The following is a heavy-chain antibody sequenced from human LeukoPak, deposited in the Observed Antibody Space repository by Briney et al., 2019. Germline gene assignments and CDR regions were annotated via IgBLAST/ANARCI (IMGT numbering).Heavy chain of an antibody. CDR1: GYTVSSYG. Sequence: ASVKVSCKDSGYTVSSYGISWVLQAPGQGLEWVGWISAYSGNTIYAQKLQGRVTMTTGRSTRITYMELRRLISDDTAVYYCARDFTPYCSSTSCSWFDPWGQGTLVTVSS. CDR3: ARDFTPYCSSTSCSWFDP. D-gene: IGHD2-2*01. CDR2: ISAYSGNT. J-gene: IGHJ5*02. V-gene: IGHV1-18*01.